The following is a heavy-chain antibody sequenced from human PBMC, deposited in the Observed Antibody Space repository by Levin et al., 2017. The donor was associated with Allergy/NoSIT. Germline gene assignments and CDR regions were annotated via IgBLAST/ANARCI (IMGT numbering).Heavy chain of an antibody. V-gene: IGHV3-74*01. D-gene: IGHD3-9*01. J-gene: IGHJ4*02. Sequence: PPGGSLRLSCVASGFTFSSYWMHWVRQAPGSGLVWVSQINTDETITTYADSVKGRFTTSRDNAKNTLYLQMNSLRDEDTAVYYCARVRTGYSDYWGQGSLVTVSS. CDR2: INTDETIT. CDR3: ARVRTGYSDY. CDR1: GFTFSSYW.